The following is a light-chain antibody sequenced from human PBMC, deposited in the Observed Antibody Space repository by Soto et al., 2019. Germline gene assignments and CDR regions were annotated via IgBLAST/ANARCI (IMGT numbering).Light chain of an antibody. CDR1: QSVRSW. Sequence: DIQMTQSPSSLSSSVGDIFTVTCRASQSVRSWLAWYQQKPGKAPKLLIYDASSLESGVPSRFSGSGSATEFTLTISSLQPDDFATYYCQQYTTYPWTFGQGTKVDIK. J-gene: IGKJ1*01. CDR3: QQYTTYPWT. CDR2: DAS. V-gene: IGKV1-5*01.